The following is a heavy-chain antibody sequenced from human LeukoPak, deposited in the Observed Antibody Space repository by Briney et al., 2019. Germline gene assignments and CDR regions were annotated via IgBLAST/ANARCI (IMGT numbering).Heavy chain of an antibody. V-gene: IGHV3-30*18. D-gene: IGHD5-18*01. Sequence: PGGSLRLSCAASGFTFSSYGMHWVRQAPGKGLEWVAVISYDGSNKYYADSVKGRFTISRDNSKNTLYLQMNSLRAEDTAVYYCAKEPCSYGNHFDYWGQGTLVTVSS. CDR1: GFTFSSYG. CDR3: AKEPCSYGNHFDY. CDR2: ISYDGSNK. J-gene: IGHJ4*02.